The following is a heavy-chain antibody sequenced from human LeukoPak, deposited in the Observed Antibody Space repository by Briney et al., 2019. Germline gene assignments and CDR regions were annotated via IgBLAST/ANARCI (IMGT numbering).Heavy chain of an antibody. D-gene: IGHD4-17*01. Sequence: HPGGSLRLSCAASGFTFSGYWMTWVRQAPGKGLEWVANTNEDGSVGQYADSVRGRFTISRDNTQNTVSLQLNTLRVDDTAVYYCARGGYGDYPELNCWGQGTLVTVSS. V-gene: IGHV3-7*03. J-gene: IGHJ4*02. CDR3: ARGGYGDYPELNC. CDR1: GFTFSGYW. CDR2: TNEDGSVG.